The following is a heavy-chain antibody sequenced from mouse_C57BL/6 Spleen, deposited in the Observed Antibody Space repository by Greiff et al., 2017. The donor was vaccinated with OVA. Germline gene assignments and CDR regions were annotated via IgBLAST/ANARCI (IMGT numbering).Heavy chain of an antibody. CDR1: GFSLTSYA. Sequence: VKVVESGPGLVAPSQSLSITCTVSGFSLTSYAISWVRQPPGKGLEWLGVIWTGGGTNYNSALKSRLSISKDNSKSQVFLKMNSLQTDDTARYYCARGYYDYDEDYFDYWGQGTTLTVSS. V-gene: IGHV2-9-1*01. D-gene: IGHD2-4*01. CDR2: IWTGGGT. J-gene: IGHJ2*01. CDR3: ARGYYDYDEDYFDY.